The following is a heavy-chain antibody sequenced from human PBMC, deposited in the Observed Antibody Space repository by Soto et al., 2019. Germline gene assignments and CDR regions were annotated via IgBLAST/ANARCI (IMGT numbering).Heavy chain of an antibody. Sequence: GGSVKVSCKASGYTFTSYYMHWVRQAPGQGLEWMGIINPSGGSTSYAQKFQGRVTMTRDTSTSTVYMELSSLRSEDTAVYYCARGSIEMATQELYYFDYWGQGTLVTVSS. CDR1: GYTFTSYY. CDR3: ARGSIEMATQELYYFDY. J-gene: IGHJ4*02. V-gene: IGHV1-46*01. D-gene: IGHD5-12*01. CDR2: INPSGGST.